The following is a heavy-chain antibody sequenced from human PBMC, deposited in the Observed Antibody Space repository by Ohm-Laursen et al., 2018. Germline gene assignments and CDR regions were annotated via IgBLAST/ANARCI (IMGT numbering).Heavy chain of an antibody. D-gene: IGHD4-17*01. CDR3: ARVYGDYRGSDAFDI. Sequence: GASVKVSCKASGGTFSSYAISWVRQAPGQGLEWMGGIIPIFGTANYAQKFQGRVTITADESTSTAYMELSSLRSEDTAVYYCARVYGDYRGSDAFDIWGQGTMVTVSS. V-gene: IGHV1-69*13. CDR1: GGTFSSYA. J-gene: IGHJ3*02. CDR2: IIPIFGTA.